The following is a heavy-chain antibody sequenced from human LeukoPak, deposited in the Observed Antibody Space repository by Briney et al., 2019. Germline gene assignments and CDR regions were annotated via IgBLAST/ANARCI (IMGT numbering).Heavy chain of an antibody. D-gene: IGHD2-2*01. CDR3: ATAGLVVDGSFDY. Sequence: ASVKVSCKVSGYTLTELSMHWVRQAPGKGLEWMGGFDPEDGETIYAQKFQGRVTMTEDTSTDTAYMELSSLRSEDTAAYYCATAGLVVDGSFDYWGQGTLVTVSS. CDR2: FDPEDGET. V-gene: IGHV1-24*01. CDR1: GYTLTELS. J-gene: IGHJ4*02.